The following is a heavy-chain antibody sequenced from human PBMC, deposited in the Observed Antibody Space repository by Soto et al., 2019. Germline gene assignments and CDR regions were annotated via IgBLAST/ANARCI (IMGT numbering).Heavy chain of an antibody. CDR2: IYYSGST. J-gene: IGHJ4*02. CDR1: GGSSSSGDYY. V-gene: IGHV4-30-4*01. Sequence: PSETLSLTCTVSGGSSSSGDYYWSWIRQPPGKGLEWIGYIYYSGSTYYNPSLKSRVTISVDTSKNQLSLKLSSVTAADTAVYYCARGKPAQGKPGRRSYGSGSYYNAHFDYWGQGTLVTVSS. D-gene: IGHD3-10*01. CDR3: ARGKPAQGKPGRRSYGSGSYYNAHFDY.